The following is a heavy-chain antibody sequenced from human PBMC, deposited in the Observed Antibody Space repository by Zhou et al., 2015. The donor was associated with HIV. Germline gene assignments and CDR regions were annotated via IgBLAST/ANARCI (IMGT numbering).Heavy chain of an antibody. CDR2: ISYDGSNK. CDR3: AKARLTMMPGVQSAFDT. V-gene: IGHV3-30-3*02. D-gene: IGHD3-10*01. CDR1: GFTFSSYA. J-gene: IGHJ3*02. Sequence: QVQLVESGGGVVQPGRSLRLSCAASGFTFSSYAMHWVRQAPGKGLEWVAVISYDGSNKYYADSVKGRFTISRDNSKNTLYLQMNSLRSEDTGVYFCAKARLTMMPGVQSAFDTWGQGTMVTVSS.